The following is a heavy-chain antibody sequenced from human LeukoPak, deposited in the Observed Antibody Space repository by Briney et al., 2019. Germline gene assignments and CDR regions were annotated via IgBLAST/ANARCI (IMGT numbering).Heavy chain of an antibody. CDR3: ARGPPYDYGDYDPVY. CDR2: ISAYNGNT. Sequence: ASVKVSCKASGYTFTSYGISWVRQDPGQRLEWMGWISAYNGNTNYAQKLQGRVTMTTDTSTSTAYMELRSLRSDDTAVYYCARGPPYDYGDYDPVYWGQGTLVTVSS. CDR1: GYTFTSYG. D-gene: IGHD4-17*01. V-gene: IGHV1-18*04. J-gene: IGHJ4*02.